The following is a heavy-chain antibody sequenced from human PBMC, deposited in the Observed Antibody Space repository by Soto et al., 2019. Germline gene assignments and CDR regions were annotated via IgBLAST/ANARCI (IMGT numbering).Heavy chain of an antibody. D-gene: IGHD6-13*01. CDR1: GFTFSSSA. CDR3: TRGSIAAGWGY. Sequence: EVQLLESGGGLVQPGGSLRLSCVASGFTFSSSAMNWVRQAPGKGLEWVSTISGSGGSTHYADSVKGRFTISRDNSKKTLFLQMSTLRAEDTAVYYCTRGSIAAGWGYWGQGTLVTVSS. CDR2: ISGSGGST. J-gene: IGHJ4*02. V-gene: IGHV3-23*01.